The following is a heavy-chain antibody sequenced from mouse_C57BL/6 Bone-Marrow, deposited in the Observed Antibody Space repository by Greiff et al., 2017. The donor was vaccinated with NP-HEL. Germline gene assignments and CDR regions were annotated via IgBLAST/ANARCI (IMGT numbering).Heavy chain of an antibody. CDR3: TRRGDYYGSSHWYFDV. D-gene: IGHD1-1*01. CDR1: GYTFTSYW. V-gene: IGHV1-5*01. J-gene: IGHJ1*03. Sequence: EVQLQQSGTVLARPGASVKMSCKTSGYTFTSYWMHWVKQRPGQGLEWIGAIYPGNSDTSYNQKFKGKAKLTAVTSASTAYMELSSLTNEDSAVYYCTRRGDYYGSSHWYFDVWGTGTTVTVSS. CDR2: IYPGNSDT.